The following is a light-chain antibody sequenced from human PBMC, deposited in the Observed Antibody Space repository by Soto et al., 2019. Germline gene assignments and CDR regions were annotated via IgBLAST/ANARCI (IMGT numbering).Light chain of an antibody. V-gene: IGLV8-61*01. CDR2: STT. J-gene: IGLJ2*01. CDR3: CSYAGSYIVI. CDR1: SGSVFTSYY. Sequence: QAVVTQEPSFSVSPGGTVTLTCGLSSGSVFTSYYPSWIQQTPGQTPRTLIHSTTTRSSGVPDRFSGSILGNKAALTITGAQAEDESDYHCCSYAGSYIVILGGGTKLTVL.